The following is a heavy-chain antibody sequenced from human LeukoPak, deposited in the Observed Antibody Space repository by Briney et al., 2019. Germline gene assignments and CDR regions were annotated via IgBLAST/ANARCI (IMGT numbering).Heavy chain of an antibody. CDR1: GGSISSSSYY. CDR2: IYYSGST. J-gene: IGHJ4*02. D-gene: IGHD2-21*01. Sequence: SETLSLTCTVSGGSISSSSYYWGWIRQPPGKGLEWIGSIYYSGSTYYNPSLKSRVTISVDTSKNQFSLKLSSVTAADTAMYYCARAYVEFFDYWGQGTLVTVSS. CDR3: ARAYVEFFDY. V-gene: IGHV4-39*01.